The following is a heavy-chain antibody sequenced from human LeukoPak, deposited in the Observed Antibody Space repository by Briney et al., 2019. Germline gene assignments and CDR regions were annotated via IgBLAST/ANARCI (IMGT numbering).Heavy chain of an antibody. J-gene: IGHJ6*02. D-gene: IGHD5-12*01. CDR3: ARDRAPKARIGGMDV. V-gene: IGHV3-21*06. Sequence: GGSLRLSCAASTFTFSGYSTNWVRQAPGKGLEWVAYTSETSSHTYYGDSVKGRFTISRDNAKNSLYLQMNSLRVEDTAIYYCARDRAPKARIGGMDVWGQGTTVIVSS. CDR2: TSETSSHT. CDR1: TFTFSGYS.